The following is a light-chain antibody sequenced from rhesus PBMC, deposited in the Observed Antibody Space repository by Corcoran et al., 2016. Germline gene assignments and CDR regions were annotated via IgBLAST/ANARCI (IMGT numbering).Light chain of an antibody. CDR2: KAS. Sequence: DIQMTQSPSSLSTSVGDTVTITCRASQGISSYLAWYQQIPGKDPRLLIYKASTLQSGVPSRFSGSGSGTDFTLTISSLQPEDFATYYCQLYISYPLTFGGGTKVEIK. CDR3: QLYISYPLT. V-gene: IGKV1-25*01. J-gene: IGKJ4*01. CDR1: QGISSY.